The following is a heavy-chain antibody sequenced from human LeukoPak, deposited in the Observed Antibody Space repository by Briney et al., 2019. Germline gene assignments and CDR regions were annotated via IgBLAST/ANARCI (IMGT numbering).Heavy chain of an antibody. J-gene: IGHJ3*02. Sequence: SETLSLTCTVSCGSISTYYWSWIRHPPGKGLEWIAYVYSSGHTNYNPSLKGRVNISLDTSKNQFSLKVNSVTAADTAVYYCARHPFSDGFDIWGQGTMVTVSS. CDR3: ARHPFSDGFDI. V-gene: IGHV4-59*08. CDR1: CGSISTYY. CDR2: VYSSGHT.